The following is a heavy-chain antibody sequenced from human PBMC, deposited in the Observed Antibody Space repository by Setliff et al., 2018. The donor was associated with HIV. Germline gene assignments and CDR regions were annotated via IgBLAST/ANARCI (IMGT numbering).Heavy chain of an antibody. D-gene: IGHD3-22*01. CDR3: ARDSPYYFDSSGYYNEYLHH. V-gene: IGHV1-18*01. Sequence: ASVKVSCKASGYTFTSFGISWVRQAPGQGLEWMGWISAYNGNTNYAQKLQGRVTMTTDTSTNTAYMELRSLRSDDTAVYYCARDSPYYFDSSGYYNEYLHHWGQGTLVTVPQ. CDR2: ISAYNGNT. J-gene: IGHJ1*01. CDR1: GYTFTSFG.